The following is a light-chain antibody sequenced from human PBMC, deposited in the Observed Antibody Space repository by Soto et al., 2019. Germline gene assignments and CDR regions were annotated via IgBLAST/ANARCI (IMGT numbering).Light chain of an antibody. Sequence: EIILTQSPATLSVSPGERATLSCRASQSVNSNLAWYQQKPGQAPRLLSYGASTRATGIPARFSGSGYGTEFTLTISSLQSEDFVVYYCQQYNNWPPGTFGQGTKVEIK. CDR1: QSVNSN. J-gene: IGKJ1*01. V-gene: IGKV3-15*01. CDR3: QQYNNWPPGT. CDR2: GAS.